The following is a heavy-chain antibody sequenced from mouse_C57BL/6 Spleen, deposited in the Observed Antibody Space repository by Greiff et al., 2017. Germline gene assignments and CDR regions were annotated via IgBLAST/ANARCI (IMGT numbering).Heavy chain of an antibody. CDR2: IDPSDSYT. Sequence: QVQLQQPGAELVMPGASVKLSCKASGYTFTSYWMHWVKQRPGQGLEWIGEIDPSDSYTNYTQKFKGKSTLTVDKSSSKAYMQLSSLTSEDSAVYYCAIDSSGYLAWFAYWGQGTLVTVSA. D-gene: IGHD3-2*02. J-gene: IGHJ3*01. V-gene: IGHV1-69*01. CDR3: AIDSSGYLAWFAY. CDR1: GYTFTSYW.